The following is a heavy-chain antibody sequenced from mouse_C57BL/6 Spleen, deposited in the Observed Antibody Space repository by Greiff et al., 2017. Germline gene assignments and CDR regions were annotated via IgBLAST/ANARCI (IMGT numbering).Heavy chain of an antibody. CDR1: GFTFSSYG. Sequence: EVQLVESGGDLVKPGGSLKLSCAASGFTFSSYGMSWVRQTPAKRLEWVATISSGGSYTYYPHTVKGRFTISRDNAKNILYLHMRSLKSEDTAMYYCARHRGAMDYWGQGTSVTGSS. CDR3: ARHRGAMDY. CDR2: ISSGGSYT. V-gene: IGHV5-6*01. J-gene: IGHJ4*01.